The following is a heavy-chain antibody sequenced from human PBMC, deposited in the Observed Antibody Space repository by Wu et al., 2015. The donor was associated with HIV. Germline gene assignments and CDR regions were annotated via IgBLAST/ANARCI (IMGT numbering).Heavy chain of an antibody. J-gene: IGHJ1*01. V-gene: IGHV1-18*01. CDR3: ARGIGYSGTYYFGXYYQH. CDR2: INAFNGNT. Sequence: QVQLVQSGAELKKPGASVRLSCKTSGYSFTSYGINWVRQAPGQGLEWMGWINAFNGNTDYAQNVQDRVTMTTDTSTTTAYMELRSLTSDDTAVYYCARGIGYSGTYYFGXYYQHVGPGHRGPPSP. D-gene: IGHD1-26*01. CDR1: GYSFTSYG.